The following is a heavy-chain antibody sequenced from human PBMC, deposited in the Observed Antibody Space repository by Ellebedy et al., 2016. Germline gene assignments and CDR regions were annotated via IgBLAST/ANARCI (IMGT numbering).Heavy chain of an antibody. CDR2: IDPSDSYT. CDR3: ARHLGFGELYGMDV. CDR1: GFSFSTYW. Sequence: GESLKISXKASGFSFSTYWISWVRQMPGKGLEWMGRIDPSDSYTNYSPSFQGHVTISADKSISTAYLQWSSLKASDTAMYYCARHLGFGELYGMDVWGQGTTVSVSS. J-gene: IGHJ6*02. D-gene: IGHD3-10*01. V-gene: IGHV5-10-1*01.